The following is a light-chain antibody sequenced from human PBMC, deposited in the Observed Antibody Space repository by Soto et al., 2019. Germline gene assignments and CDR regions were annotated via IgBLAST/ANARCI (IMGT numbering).Light chain of an antibody. CDR1: QSISSNY. CDR2: GAS. V-gene: IGKV3-20*01. CDR3: QQYGSWT. J-gene: IGKJ1*01. Sequence: EIVLTQSPRTLSMSPGERATLSCRASQSISSNYLAWYQQKPGQAPSLLIYGASSRATGIPDRFSGSGSGTDFTLTISRLEPEDSAIYYCQQYGSWTFGQGTKVEIK.